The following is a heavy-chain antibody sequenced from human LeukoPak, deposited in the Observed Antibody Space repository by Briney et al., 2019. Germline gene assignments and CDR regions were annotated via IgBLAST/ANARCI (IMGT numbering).Heavy chain of an antibody. J-gene: IGHJ4*02. Sequence: TLSLTCTVSGGSISSSSYYWGWIRQPPGKGLEGIGRIYYSGSTYYNPSLKSRVTISVDTSKNQFSLKLSSVTAADTAVYYCARLYSSGWYFDYWGQGTLVTVSS. D-gene: IGHD6-19*01. CDR1: GGSISSSSYY. CDR3: ARLYSSGWYFDY. V-gene: IGHV4-39*01. CDR2: IYYSGST.